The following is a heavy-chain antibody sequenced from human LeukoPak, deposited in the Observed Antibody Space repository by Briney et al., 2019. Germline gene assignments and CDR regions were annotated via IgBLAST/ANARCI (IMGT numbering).Heavy chain of an antibody. J-gene: IGHJ3*01. D-gene: IGHD3-22*01. CDR3: ASATYYYDSSGYDDAFDL. CDR2: ISSSGSTI. CDR1: GFTLSSYE. V-gene: IGHV3-48*03. Sequence: GGSLRLSCAASGFTLSSYEMNWVRQAPGKGLEWVSYISSSGSTIYYADSVKGRFTISRDNAKNSLYLQMNSLRAEDTAVYYCASATYYYDSSGYDDAFDLWGQGTMVTVSS.